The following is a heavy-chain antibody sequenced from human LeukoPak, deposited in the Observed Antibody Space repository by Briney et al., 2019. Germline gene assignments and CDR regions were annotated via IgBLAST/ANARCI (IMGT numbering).Heavy chain of an antibody. CDR1: GDSISSYY. V-gene: IGHV4-59*01. Sequence: SEPLSLTCTVSGDSISSYYWSWIRQPPGKGLEWIGYIYYSGSTNYNPSLKSRVTISVDTSKNQFSLNLSSVTAADTAVYYCARDLLSTAGYFDYWGQGTLVTVCS. D-gene: IGHD6-19*01. CDR2: IYYSGST. CDR3: ARDLLSTAGYFDY. J-gene: IGHJ4*02.